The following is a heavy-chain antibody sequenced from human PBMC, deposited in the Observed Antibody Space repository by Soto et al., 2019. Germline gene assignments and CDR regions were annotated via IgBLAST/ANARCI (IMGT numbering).Heavy chain of an antibody. Sequence: EVQLLESGGGLVQPGGSLRLSCAASGFTFSMFAMTWVRQAPGKGLEWVSAISGSGERTYYADSVKGRFTISRDNSKNTLSLQMINLRAEDTAVYCCAEEGAWRLNYYSCCMDVWGNGTTVTVSS. CDR1: GFTFSMFA. CDR2: ISGSGERT. CDR3: AEEGAWRLNYYSCCMDV. D-gene: IGHD3-3*01. J-gene: IGHJ6*03. V-gene: IGHV3-23*01.